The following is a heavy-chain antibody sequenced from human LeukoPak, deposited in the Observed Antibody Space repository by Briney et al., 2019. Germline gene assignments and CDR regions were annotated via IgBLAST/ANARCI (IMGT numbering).Heavy chain of an antibody. J-gene: IGHJ4*02. D-gene: IGHD2-21*02. CDR1: GYTFTTYD. V-gene: IGHV1-8*03. CDR3: ARKNGVVTAILASYYFDY. CDR2: MNPNSGNT. Sequence: WASVKVSCKASGYTFTTYDINWVRQATGQGLEWMGWMNPNSGNTGYAQKFQGRVTITRDTSISTAYMELSSLRSEDTAVYYCARKNGVVTAILASYYFDYWGQGTLVTVSS.